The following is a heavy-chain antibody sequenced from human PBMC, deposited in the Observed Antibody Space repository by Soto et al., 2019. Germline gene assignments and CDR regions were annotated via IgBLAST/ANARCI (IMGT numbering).Heavy chain of an antibody. V-gene: IGHV3-23*01. CDR2: ISGSGVGT. CDR3: AKRYSGYDYDY. CDR1: GFTFSSYA. Sequence: PGGSLRLSCAASGFTFSSYAMSWVRQAPGKGLEWVSAISGSGVGTYYADSVKGRLTISRDNSKNTLYLQMNSLRAEDTAVYYCAKRYSGYDYDYWGQGTLVTVSS. J-gene: IGHJ4*02. D-gene: IGHD5-12*01.